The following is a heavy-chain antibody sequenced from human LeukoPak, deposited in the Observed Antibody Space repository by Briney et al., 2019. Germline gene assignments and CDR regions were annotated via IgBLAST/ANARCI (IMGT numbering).Heavy chain of an antibody. Sequence: ASVKVSCKASGYTFTSYDINWVRQAPGQGLEWMGWINPNSGGTNYAQKFQGRVTMTRDTSISTAYMELSRLRSDDTAVYYCARVDMKGNSYGYDYWGQGTLVTVSS. CDR3: ARVDMKGNSYGYDY. CDR2: INPNSGGT. V-gene: IGHV1-2*02. CDR1: GYTFTSYD. D-gene: IGHD5-18*01. J-gene: IGHJ4*02.